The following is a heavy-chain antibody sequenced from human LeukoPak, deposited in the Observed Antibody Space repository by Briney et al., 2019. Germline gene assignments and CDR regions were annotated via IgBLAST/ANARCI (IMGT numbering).Heavy chain of an antibody. J-gene: IGHJ5*02. V-gene: IGHV4-34*01. Sequence: PSETLSLTCAVYGGSFSGYYWSWIRQPPGKGLEWIGEINHSGRTNYNPSLKSRVTISVDTSKNQFSLKLSSVTAADTAVYYCARGRYGSGRNWFDPWGQGTLVTVSS. D-gene: IGHD3-10*01. CDR1: GGSFSGYY. CDR3: ARGRYGSGRNWFDP. CDR2: INHSGRT.